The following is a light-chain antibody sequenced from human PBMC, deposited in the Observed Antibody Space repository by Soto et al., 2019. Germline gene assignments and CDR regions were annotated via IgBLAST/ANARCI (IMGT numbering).Light chain of an antibody. Sequence: DIQMTQSPSTLSASVGDRVTITCRASQSISPWLAWYQQKPGKARKVLIYKASSLESGVPSRFSGSDSGTESTLTISSLQPDDFATYYCQQYKTYSRTFGQGTKLEIK. CDR1: QSISPW. J-gene: IGKJ2*01. CDR2: KAS. CDR3: QQYKTYSRT. V-gene: IGKV1-5*03.